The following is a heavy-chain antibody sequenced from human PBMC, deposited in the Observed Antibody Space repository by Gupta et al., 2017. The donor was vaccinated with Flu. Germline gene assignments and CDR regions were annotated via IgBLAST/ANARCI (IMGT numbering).Heavy chain of an antibody. V-gene: IGHV4-39*02. D-gene: IGHD6-6*01. J-gene: IGHJ4*02. CDR3: ARLAQIAAAST. CDR2: IYYDGTA. Sequence: QLLLQESGPGRVKPSETLSLVGTVSGDSISSSDYYWGWPRRPPGKGLVWIGTIYYDGTAYSNPSLKSRVTMSIDTYNNHFSLNLRSVTAADTAVFYCARLAQIAAASTWGRGTLVSVSS. CDR1: GDSISSSDYY.